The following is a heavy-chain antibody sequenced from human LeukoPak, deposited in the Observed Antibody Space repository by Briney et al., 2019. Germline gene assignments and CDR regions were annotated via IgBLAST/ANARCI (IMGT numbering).Heavy chain of an antibody. J-gene: IGHJ4*02. CDR1: GFTFSSYW. CDR3: ARPADYGGFEY. CDR2: INTAGSST. D-gene: IGHD4-17*01. V-gene: IGHV3-74*01. Sequence: PGGSLRLSCAASGFTFSSYWMHWVRQAPGKGLVWVSRINTAGSSTIYAGSVKGRFTISRDNAKNTLYLQMNSLRAEDTAVYYCARPADYGGFEYWGQGTLVTVSS.